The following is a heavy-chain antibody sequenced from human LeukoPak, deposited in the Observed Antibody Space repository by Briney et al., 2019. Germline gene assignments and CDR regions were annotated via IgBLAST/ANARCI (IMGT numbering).Heavy chain of an antibody. CDR2: ISGSGGST. CDR3: AKDSTTVTTWSYYFDY. D-gene: IGHD4-4*01. J-gene: IGHJ4*02. CDR1: GFTFSSYA. V-gene: IGHV3-23*01. Sequence: PGGSLRLSCAASGFTFSSYAMSWVRQAPGKGLEWVSAISGSGGSTYYADSVKGRFTISRDNSKSTLYLQMNSLRAEDTAVYYCAKDSTTVTTWSYYFDYWGQGTLVTVSS.